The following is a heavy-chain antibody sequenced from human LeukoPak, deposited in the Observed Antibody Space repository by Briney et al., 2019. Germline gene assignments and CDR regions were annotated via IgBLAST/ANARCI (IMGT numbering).Heavy chain of an antibody. J-gene: IGHJ4*02. CDR2: ISAYNGNT. V-gene: IGHV1-18*01. CDR3: ARGSAHYGDYSV. CDR1: GYTFTSYG. Sequence: ASVKVSCTASGYTFTSYGISWVRQAPGQGLGWMGWISAYNGNTNYAQKLQGRVTMTTDTSTSTAYMELRSLRSDDTAVYYCARGSAHYGDYSVWGQGTLVTVSS. D-gene: IGHD4-17*01.